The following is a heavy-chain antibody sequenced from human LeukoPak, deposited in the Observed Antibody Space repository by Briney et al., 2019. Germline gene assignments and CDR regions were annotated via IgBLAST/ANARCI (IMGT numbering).Heavy chain of an antibody. Sequence: GGSLRLSCAASGFSFSSYAMTWARQAPVKGLEWVSAISGDGTHTYYADSVKGRFTISRDNSKNTLYLEMSSLRVEDTAIYYCAKWPEGAMDYFDYWGQGTLVTASS. CDR3: AKWPEGAMDYFDY. CDR1: GFSFSSYA. CDR2: ISGDGTHT. V-gene: IGHV3-23*01. D-gene: IGHD3-16*01. J-gene: IGHJ4*02.